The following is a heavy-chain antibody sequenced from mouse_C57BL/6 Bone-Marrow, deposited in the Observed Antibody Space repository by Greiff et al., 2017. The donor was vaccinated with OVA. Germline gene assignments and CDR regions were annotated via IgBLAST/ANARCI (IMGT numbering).Heavy chain of an antibody. Sequence: VQLQQPGAELVRPGTSVKLSCKASGYTFTSYWMHWVKQRPGQGLEWIGVIDPSGSYTNYHQKFKGQATLTADKSSSTAYMQLSSLTSEDSAVYYCARSRDGGSYWGQGTTLTVSA. D-gene: IGHD1-1*02. CDR2: IDPSGSYT. CDR1: GYTFTSYW. V-gene: IGHV1-59*01. CDR3: ARSRDGGSY. J-gene: IGHJ2*01.